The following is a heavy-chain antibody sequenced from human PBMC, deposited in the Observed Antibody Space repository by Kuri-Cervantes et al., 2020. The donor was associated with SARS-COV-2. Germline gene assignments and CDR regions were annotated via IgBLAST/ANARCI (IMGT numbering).Heavy chain of an antibody. J-gene: IGHJ6*02. V-gene: IGHV4-59*01. CDR1: GASISSYY. CDR2: IYSSGST. CDR3: ARQEAYYYGSGSYYYYYYGMDV. D-gene: IGHD3-10*01. Sequence: SESLSLSCTVTGASISSYYWSWIRQPPGKGLEWIGYIYSSGSTNYNPSLKSRVTISVDTSKNQFSLKLSSVTAADTAVYYCARQEAYYYGSGSYYYYYYGMDVWGQGTTVTVSS.